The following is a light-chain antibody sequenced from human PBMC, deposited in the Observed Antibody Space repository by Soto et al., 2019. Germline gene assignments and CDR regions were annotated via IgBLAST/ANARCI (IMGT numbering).Light chain of an antibody. CDR1: SSDVGGYNY. V-gene: IGLV2-14*01. Sequence: QSVLTQPASVSGSPGQSITISCTGTSSDVGGYNYVSWYQQHPDKAPKLMIYEVTNRPSGVSNRFSGSKSGSTASLTISGLQADDEADYYCSSYTSSSTYVFGTGTKVTVL. J-gene: IGLJ1*01. CDR3: SSYTSSSTYV. CDR2: EVT.